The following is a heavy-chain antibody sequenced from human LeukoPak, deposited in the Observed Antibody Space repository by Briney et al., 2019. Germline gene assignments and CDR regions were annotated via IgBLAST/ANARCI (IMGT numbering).Heavy chain of an antibody. Sequence: GGSLRLSCAASGFTFSRTWMSWVRQAPGKGLEWVANINPDGREKYYVVSVKGRFTISRDNSKNTLFLQMNSLRAEDTALYYCAKGDGSGSYPLDYWGQGTLVTVSS. J-gene: IGHJ4*02. CDR1: GFTFSRTW. D-gene: IGHD3-10*01. CDR2: INPDGREK. CDR3: AKGDGSGSYPLDY. V-gene: IGHV3-7*03.